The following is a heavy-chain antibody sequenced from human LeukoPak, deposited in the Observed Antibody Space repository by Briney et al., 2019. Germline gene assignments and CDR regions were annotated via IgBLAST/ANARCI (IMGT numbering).Heavy chain of an antibody. J-gene: IGHJ4*02. D-gene: IGHD4-11*01. CDR2: INSDGSST. Sequence: GGSLRLSCAASGFTFSSYWMHWVRQAPGKGLVWVSRINSDGSSTSYADSVKGRFTISRDNAKNTLYLQMNSLRAEDTAVYYCAKESTVPYYFDYWGQGTLVTVSS. V-gene: IGHV3-74*01. CDR1: GFTFSSYW. CDR3: AKESTVPYYFDY.